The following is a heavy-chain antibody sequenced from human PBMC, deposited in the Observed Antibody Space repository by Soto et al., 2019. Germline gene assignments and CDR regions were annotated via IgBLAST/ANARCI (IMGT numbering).Heavy chain of an antibody. CDR3: ARLGICSGSSCYFDY. CDR1: GYTFTSYG. CDR2: ISAYNGNT. Sequence: ASVKVSCKASGYTFTSYGISWVRQAPGQGLEWMGWISAYNGNTNYAQKLQGRVTMTTDTSTSTAYMELRSLRSDDTAVYYCARLGICSGSSCYFDYWGQGSLVAVAS. V-gene: IGHV1-18*01. D-gene: IGHD2-15*01. J-gene: IGHJ4*02.